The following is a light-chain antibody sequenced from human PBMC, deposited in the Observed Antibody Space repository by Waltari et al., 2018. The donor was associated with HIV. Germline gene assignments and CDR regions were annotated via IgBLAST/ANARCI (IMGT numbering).Light chain of an antibody. CDR3: QVWDSSSEHVV. CDR1: HIGRKS. J-gene: IGLJ2*01. V-gene: IGLV3-21*04. Sequence: SYVLTQPPSVSVAPGTTARITCGGNHIGRKSVHWYQHKPGQAPVLVIYYDRERPSGIPERFSGSDSGNTATLTINRVEAGDEADYYCQVWDSSSEHVVFGGGTKLTVL. CDR2: YDR.